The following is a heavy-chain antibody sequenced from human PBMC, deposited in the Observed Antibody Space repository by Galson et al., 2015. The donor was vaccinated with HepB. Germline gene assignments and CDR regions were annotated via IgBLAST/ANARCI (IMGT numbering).Heavy chain of an antibody. CDR2: IYSGGST. J-gene: IGHJ4*02. D-gene: IGHD4-17*01. Sequence: SLRLSCAASGFTVSSNYMSWVRQAPGKGLEWVSVIYSGGSTYYADSVKGRFTISRDNSKNTLYLQMNSLRAEDTAVYYCAREHDYGDLLYYFDYWGQGTLVTVSS. CDR3: AREHDYGDLLYYFDY. V-gene: IGHV3-66*01. CDR1: GFTVSSNY.